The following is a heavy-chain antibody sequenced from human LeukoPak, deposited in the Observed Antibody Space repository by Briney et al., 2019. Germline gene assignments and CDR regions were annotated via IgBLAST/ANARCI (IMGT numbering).Heavy chain of an antibody. CDR1: GYTFTSYD. V-gene: IGHV1-8*01. CDR3: ARETVAGTFYFDY. Sequence: GASVKVSCKASGYTFTSYDINWVRQATGQGLEWMGWMNPNSGNTGYAQKFQGRVTMTRNTSISTAYMELSSLRSEGTAVYYCARETVAGTFYFDYWGQGTLVTVSS. D-gene: IGHD6-19*01. CDR2: MNPNSGNT. J-gene: IGHJ4*02.